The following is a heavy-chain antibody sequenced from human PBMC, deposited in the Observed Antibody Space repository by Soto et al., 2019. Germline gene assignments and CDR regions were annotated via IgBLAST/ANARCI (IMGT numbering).Heavy chain of an antibody. Sequence: PSETLSLTCTVSGGSISSGDYYWSWIRQPPGKGLEWIGYIYYSGSTYYNPSLKSRVTISVDTSKNQFSLKLSSVTAADTAVYYCAREFGPDILTGTTWLDYWGQGTLVTVSS. CDR1: GGSISSGDYY. J-gene: IGHJ4*02. D-gene: IGHD3-9*01. V-gene: IGHV4-30-4*01. CDR3: AREFGPDILTGTTWLDY. CDR2: IYYSGST.